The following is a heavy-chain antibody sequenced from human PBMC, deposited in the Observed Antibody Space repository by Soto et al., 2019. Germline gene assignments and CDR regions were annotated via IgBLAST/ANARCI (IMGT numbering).Heavy chain of an antibody. J-gene: IGHJ3*02. V-gene: IGHV1-69*01. CDR3: AWSDNDWPYNFDI. D-gene: IGHD3-9*01. CDR2: IIPIFGTA. Sequence: QVQLVQSGAEVKKPGSSVKVSCKASGVTFSSYAISWVRQAPGQGLEWMVGIIPIFGTANYAQKFQGRVTITADESTSTAYMELSSLRSEDTAVYYCAWSDNDWPYNFDIWGQGTMVTVSS. CDR1: GVTFSSYA.